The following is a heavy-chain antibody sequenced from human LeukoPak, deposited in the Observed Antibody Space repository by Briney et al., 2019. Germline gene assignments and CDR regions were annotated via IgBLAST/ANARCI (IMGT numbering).Heavy chain of an antibody. J-gene: IGHJ6*02. V-gene: IGHV3-23*01. CDR3: AKDPPYDFWSGYYSSTGIGMDV. D-gene: IGHD3-3*01. Sequence: ETLSLTCAVYGGSFSGYYWSWVRQAPGKGLEWVSAISGSGGSTYYADSVKGRFTISRDNSKNTLYLQMNSLRAEDTAVYYCAKDPPYDFWSGYYSSTGIGMDVWGQGTTVTVSS. CDR1: GGSFSGYY. CDR2: ISGSGGST.